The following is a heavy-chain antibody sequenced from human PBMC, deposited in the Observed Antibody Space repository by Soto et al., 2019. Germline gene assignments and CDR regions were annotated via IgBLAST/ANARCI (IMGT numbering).Heavy chain of an antibody. D-gene: IGHD2-2*01. CDR2: IRQDGHEK. CDR1: GFTFTSYS. J-gene: IGHJ4*02. CDR3: ARDLTGYCSTTNCYYYFDF. V-gene: IGHV3-7*03. Sequence: GGSLRLSCAVSGFTFTSYSMSWVRQAPGEGLEWVANIRQDGHEKYYVDSVRGRFTISRDNAQNSLYLQMDSLRAEDTAMYYCARDLTGYCSTTNCYYYFDFWGQGTLVTVSS.